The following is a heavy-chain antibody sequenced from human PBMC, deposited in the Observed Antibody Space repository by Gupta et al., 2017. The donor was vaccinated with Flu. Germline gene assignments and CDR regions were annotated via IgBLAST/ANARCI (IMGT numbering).Heavy chain of an antibody. J-gene: IGHJ4*02. CDR2: ISYDGSKK. Sequence: SSYGMNWVRQAPGKGLEWVAVISYDGSKKWYVDAGRGRFTVSRDNSKNTLYLQMTRLSAEASAVYYCAKGGYYNWNSDGDYWGQGTLVNVSS. CDR3: AKGGYYNWNSDGDY. CDR1: SSYG. V-gene: IGHV3-30*18. D-gene: IGHD1-7*01.